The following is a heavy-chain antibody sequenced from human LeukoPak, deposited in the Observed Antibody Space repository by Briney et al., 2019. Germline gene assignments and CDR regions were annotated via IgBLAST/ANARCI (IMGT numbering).Heavy chain of an antibody. CDR1: GFTFSSYA. J-gene: IGHJ4*02. CDR2: ISYDGSNK. V-gene: IGHV3-30-3*01. CDR3: ARKLSSSSWTFDY. D-gene: IGHD6-13*01. Sequence: PGRSLRLSCAASGFTFSSYAVHWVRQAPGKGLEWVAVISYDGSNKYYADSVKGRFTVSRDNSKNTLFLQINSLRGEDTAVYYCARKLSSSSWTFDYWGQGTLVTVSS.